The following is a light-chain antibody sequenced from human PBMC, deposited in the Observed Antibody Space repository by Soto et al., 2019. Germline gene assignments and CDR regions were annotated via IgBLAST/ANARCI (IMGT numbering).Light chain of an antibody. CDR3: QQYNDWSLS. CDR2: DIS. Sequence: EIVMTQSPATLSVSPGERATLSCRASQSVSSNLAWYQQKPGQAPGLLIYDISARATGIPTRFSGSGSETELTLTYSSLPSEDFAVYCCQQYNDWSLSFGGGNKVEIK. V-gene: IGKV3D-15*01. CDR1: QSVSSN. J-gene: IGKJ4*01.